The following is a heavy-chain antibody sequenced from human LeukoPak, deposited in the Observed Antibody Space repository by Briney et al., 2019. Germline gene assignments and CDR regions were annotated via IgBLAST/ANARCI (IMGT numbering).Heavy chain of an antibody. CDR2: ISGSGGRP. CDR3: ARHPEPGYCSSTSCRESYFDY. V-gene: IGHV3-23*01. J-gene: IGHJ4*02. D-gene: IGHD2-2*01. CDR1: GFTFSSCA. Sequence: PGGSLRLSCAASGFTFSSCAMSWVRQAPGKGLEWVSAISGSGGRPYYADSVKGRFTISRDNSKNTLYLQMNSLRAEDTAVYYCARHPEPGYCSSTSCRESYFDYWGQGTLVTVSS.